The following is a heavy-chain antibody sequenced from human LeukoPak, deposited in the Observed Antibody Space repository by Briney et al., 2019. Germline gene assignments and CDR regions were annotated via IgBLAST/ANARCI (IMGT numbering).Heavy chain of an antibody. V-gene: IGHV4-61*02. J-gene: IGHJ4*02. D-gene: IGHD3-22*01. Sequence: SETLSLTCTVSGGSISSGTYYWSWIRQPAGKGLEWIGRIYTSGSTNYNPSLKSRVTISVDTSKNQFSLRLSSVTAADTAVYYCARVTGYMIEDYFDYWGQGTLVTVSS. CDR1: GGSISSGTYY. CDR3: ARVTGYMIEDYFDY. CDR2: IYTSGST.